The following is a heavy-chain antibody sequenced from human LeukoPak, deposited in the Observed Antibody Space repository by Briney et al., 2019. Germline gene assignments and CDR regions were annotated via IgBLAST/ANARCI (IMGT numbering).Heavy chain of an antibody. V-gene: IGHV4-4*07. J-gene: IGHJ4*02. CDR1: GGSISGYF. Sequence: SRTLSLTCTVPGGSISGYFWTWIRQPAGKGLEWIGRIYSSGSNNYNPSLKSRVTMSLDTSKNHFSLNLTSVTAADTAVYYCAREPTSGREPTSGRPLDYWGQGTLVTVSS. CDR3: AREPTSGREPTSGRPLDY. CDR2: IYSSGSN. D-gene: IGHD5-12*01.